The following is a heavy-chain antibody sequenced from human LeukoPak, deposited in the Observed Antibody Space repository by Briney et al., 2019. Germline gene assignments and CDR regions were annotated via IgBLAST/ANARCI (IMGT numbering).Heavy chain of an antibody. CDR2: INPNSGGT. J-gene: IGHJ3*02. CDR3: ARDSPTSSYYDSSGYYHVRDAFDI. D-gene: IGHD3-22*01. Sequence: ASVKVSCKASGYTFTGYYMHWVRQAPGQGLEWMGWINPNSGGTNYAQKFQGRVTMTRDTSISTAYMELSSLRSEDTAVYYCARDSPTSSYYDSSGYYHVRDAFDIWGQGTMVTVSS. CDR1: GYTFTGYY. V-gene: IGHV1-2*02.